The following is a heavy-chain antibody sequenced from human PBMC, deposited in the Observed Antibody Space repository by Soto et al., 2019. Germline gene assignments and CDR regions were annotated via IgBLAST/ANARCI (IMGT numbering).Heavy chain of an antibody. D-gene: IGHD5-18*01. V-gene: IGHV3-23*01. Sequence: EVQLLESGEGLVQPGGSLRLSCAASGFIFSTYTMNWVRQAPGKGLEWVSGIYGDGSETFYADSMKGRVTISRDNSKNTLYLVMNSLRAEDTAVYYCAKDRIPDSRWNFDYWGQGTLVTVSS. J-gene: IGHJ4*02. CDR2: IYGDGSET. CDR3: AKDRIPDSRWNFDY. CDR1: GFIFSTYT.